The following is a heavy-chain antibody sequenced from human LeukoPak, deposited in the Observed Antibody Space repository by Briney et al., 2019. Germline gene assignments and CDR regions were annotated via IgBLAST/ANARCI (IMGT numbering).Heavy chain of an antibody. CDR2: ISYDGSSK. CDR3: ASSVVAVANDY. D-gene: IGHD6-19*01. Sequence: GGSLRLSCAASGFTFSSYAMHWVRQAPGKGLEWVAVISYDGSSKYYADSVKGRFTISRDNSKNTLYLQMNSLRAEDTAVYYCASSVVAVANDYWGQGTLVTVSS. CDR1: GFTFSSYA. V-gene: IGHV3-30-3*01. J-gene: IGHJ4*02.